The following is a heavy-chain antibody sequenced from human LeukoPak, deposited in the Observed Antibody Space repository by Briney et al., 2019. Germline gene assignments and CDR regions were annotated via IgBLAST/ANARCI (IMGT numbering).Heavy chain of an antibody. CDR3: AREIVVAYFDY. Sequence: PSETLSLTCAVYGGSFSGYYWSWIRQPPGKGLEWIGEINHSGSTNYYPSLKSRVTISVDTSKNQFSLKLSSVTAADTAVYYCAREIVVAYFDYWGQGTLVTVSS. CDR2: INHSGST. J-gene: IGHJ4*02. V-gene: IGHV4-34*01. D-gene: IGHD3-22*01. CDR1: GGSFSGYY.